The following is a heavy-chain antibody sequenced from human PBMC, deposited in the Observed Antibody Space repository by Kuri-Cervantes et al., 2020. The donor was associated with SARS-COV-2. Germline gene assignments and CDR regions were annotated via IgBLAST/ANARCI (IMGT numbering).Heavy chain of an antibody. CDR1: GYSISSGYY. CDR3: ARDYGDY. J-gene: IGHJ4*03. CDR2: IYTSGST. D-gene: IGHD4-17*01. Sequence: SETLSLTCAVSGYSISSGYYWGWIRQPPGKGLEWIGRIYTSGSTNYNPSLKSRVTMSVDTSKNQFSLKLSSVTAADTAVYYCARDYGDYWGQGTMVTVSS. V-gene: IGHV4-38-2*02.